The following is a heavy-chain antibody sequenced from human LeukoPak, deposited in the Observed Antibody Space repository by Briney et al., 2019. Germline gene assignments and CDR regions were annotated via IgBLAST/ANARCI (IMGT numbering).Heavy chain of an antibody. CDR3: ARHGSIAARPRVGYYYYYMDV. D-gene: IGHD6-6*01. Sequence: SETLSLTCTVSGGSISSSSYSWGWIRQPPGKGLEWIGSIYYSGSTYYNPSLKSRVTISVDTSKNQFSLKLSSVTAADTAVYYCARHGSIAARPRVGYYYYYMDVWGKGTTVTVFS. CDR1: GGSISSSSYS. J-gene: IGHJ6*03. V-gene: IGHV4-39*01. CDR2: IYYSGST.